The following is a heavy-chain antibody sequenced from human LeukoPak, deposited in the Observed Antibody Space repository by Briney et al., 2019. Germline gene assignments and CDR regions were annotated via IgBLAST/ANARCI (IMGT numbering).Heavy chain of an antibody. D-gene: IGHD5-24*01. CDR1: GYTFTTFG. CDR3: ARGRDGYNLGWFDP. J-gene: IGHJ5*02. V-gene: IGHV1-69*05. CDR2: IIPIFGTA. Sequence: GASVKVSCRASGYTFTTFGISWVRQAPGQGLEWMGGIIPIFGTANYVQKFQGRVTITTDESTSTAYMELSSLRSEDTAVYYCARGRDGYNLGWFDPWGQGTLVTVSS.